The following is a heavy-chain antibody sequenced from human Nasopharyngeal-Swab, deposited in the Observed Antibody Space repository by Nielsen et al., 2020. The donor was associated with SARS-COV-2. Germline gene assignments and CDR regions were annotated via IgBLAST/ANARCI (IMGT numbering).Heavy chain of an antibody. CDR3: ARVGICNNDWCGSYDT. D-gene: IGHD3-9*01. Sequence: WIRQPPGKGLEWIGYIYYSGSTNYNPSLKSRVTISVDTSKNQFSLKLSSVTAADTAVYYCARVGICNNDWCGSYDTWGQGTLVTVSS. J-gene: IGHJ1*01. CDR2: IYYSGST. V-gene: IGHV4-59*01.